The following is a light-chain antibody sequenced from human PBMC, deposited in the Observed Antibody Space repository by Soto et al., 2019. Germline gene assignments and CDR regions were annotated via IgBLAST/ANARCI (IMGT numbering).Light chain of an antibody. CDR3: QQRSNWPWT. V-gene: IGKV3D-20*02. J-gene: IGKJ1*01. Sequence: EIVLTQSPGTLSLSPGERVTLSCRASHSVSSSYLAWYQQKPGQAPRLLIYGASSRATGIPDRFSGSGSGTDYTLTITNLEPEDFAIYYCQQRSNWPWTFGQGTKVDIK. CDR1: HSVSSSY. CDR2: GAS.